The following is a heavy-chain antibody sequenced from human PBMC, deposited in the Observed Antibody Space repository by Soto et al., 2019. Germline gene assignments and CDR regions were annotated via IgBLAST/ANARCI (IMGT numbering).Heavy chain of an antibody. J-gene: IGHJ4*02. D-gene: IGHD2-2*01. V-gene: IGHV3-74*01. CDR3: VKVLARGVGVPRFYFDS. CDR2: INADGTST. Sequence: GGSLRLSCAASGFTFSNSWMHWVRQVSGKGLEWVSRINADGTSTSYADSLKGRFTISRDNAKNTLYLHVNSLRAEDTAVDYCVKVLARGVGVPRFYFDSWGKGALVTVAS. CDR1: GFTFSNSW.